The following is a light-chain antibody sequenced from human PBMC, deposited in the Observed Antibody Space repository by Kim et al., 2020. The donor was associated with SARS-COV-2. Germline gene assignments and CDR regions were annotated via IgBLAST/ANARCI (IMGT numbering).Light chain of an antibody. Sequence: EIVMTQSPATLSVSPREGASLSCRASQSVRTHVAWYQQKPGQPPRLLILDASIRATGIPVRFSGSGSGTEFTLTISSLQSEDFAVYYCQQYDNWKAFGQGTKVDIK. V-gene: IGKV3-15*01. CDR2: DAS. CDR3: QQYDNWKA. J-gene: IGKJ1*01. CDR1: QSVRTH.